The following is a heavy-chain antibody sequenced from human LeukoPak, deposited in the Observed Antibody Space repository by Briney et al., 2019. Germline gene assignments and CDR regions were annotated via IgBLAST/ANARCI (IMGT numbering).Heavy chain of an antibody. CDR2: IYSVGSP. J-gene: IGHJ3*01. CDR3: ARRFRTGGNLHHDAYDV. D-gene: IGHD1-14*01. V-gene: IGHV4-4*09. Sequence: SETLSLTCTVSGASISDYYWGWIRQPPGKGLEWIGHIYSVGSPTCSPSLMSRVSISVDTSKNQFSLELSSVAAADTAVYYCARRFRTGGNLHHDAYDVWGQGTVVTVSS. CDR1: GASISDYY.